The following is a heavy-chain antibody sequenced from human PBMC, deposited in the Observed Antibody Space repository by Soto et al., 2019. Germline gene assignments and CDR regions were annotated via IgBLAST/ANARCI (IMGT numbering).Heavy chain of an antibody. V-gene: IGHV4-31*03. CDR2: IHYSGNT. CDR3: ATNHDDISGRTPLLVDS. CDR1: GDSIGTGGYY. Sequence: QVQLQESGPGLVKPSQTLSLTCTVSGDSIGTGGYYWDWIRQHPGKGPEWSGYIHYSGNTYYNPSLKSRLTISLDTSKNQFSIPLSSVTAANTAVYYCATNHDDISGRTPLLVDSWGQGTLVTVSS. D-gene: IGHD3-22*01. J-gene: IGHJ4*02.